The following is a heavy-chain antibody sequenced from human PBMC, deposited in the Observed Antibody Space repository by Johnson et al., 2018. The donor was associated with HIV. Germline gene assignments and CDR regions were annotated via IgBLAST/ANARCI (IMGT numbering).Heavy chain of an antibody. CDR3: ARLPSGYSRDDLDI. J-gene: IGHJ3*02. V-gene: IGHV3-66*04. CDR2: IYSGGST. CDR1: GFTFSSNY. Sequence: VQLMESGGGVVQPGRSLRLSCAASGFTFSSNYMSWVRQAPGKGLEWVSVIYSGGSTYYADSVKGRFTISRDNSKNTLYLQMNSLRAEDTAVYYCARLPSGYSRDDLDIWGQGTMVTVSS. D-gene: IGHD5-18*01.